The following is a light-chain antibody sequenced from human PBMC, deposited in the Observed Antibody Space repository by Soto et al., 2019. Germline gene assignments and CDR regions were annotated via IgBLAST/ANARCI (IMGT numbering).Light chain of an antibody. CDR1: SSNIGSKT. V-gene: IGLV1-44*01. CDR3: AAWADSLNGLV. CDR2: NNN. Sequence: QSVLTQPPSASGTPGQRVTISCSGSSSNIGSKTVHWYQQLPGTAPKLLIYNNNQRPSGVTDRFSGSKSGTSASLAISGLQSEDEADYYCAAWADSLNGLVFGTGTKVTVL. J-gene: IGLJ1*01.